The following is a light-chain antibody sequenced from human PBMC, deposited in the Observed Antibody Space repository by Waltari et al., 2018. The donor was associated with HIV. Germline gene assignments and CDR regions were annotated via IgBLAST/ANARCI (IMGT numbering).Light chain of an antibody. CDR3: CSCPRSGIRYV. J-gene: IGLJ1*01. Sequence: QSALPQPASVSGSPGQSITISCTGTTSNVGSDALVPWYQQHPGEAPKLIIYEVTKRPSGVSNRFSGSKSGNTASLTISGLQAEDEADYYCCSCPRSGIRYVFGTGTKVTVL. V-gene: IGLV2-23*02. CDR2: EVT. CDR1: TSNVGSDAL.